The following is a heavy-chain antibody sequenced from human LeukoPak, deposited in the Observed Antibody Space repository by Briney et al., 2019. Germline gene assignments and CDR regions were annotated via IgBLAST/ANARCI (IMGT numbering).Heavy chain of an antibody. CDR3: ATGAGWYHY. J-gene: IGHJ4*02. CDR1: GGSISSSC. CDR2: IYYSGTT. V-gene: IGHV4-59*01. Sequence: SETLSLTCTVSGGSISSSCWSWLRPPPGQGMECIGYIYYSGTTNYNPSLKSRVTISVDTSKNQFSLRLSSVTAADTAVYYCATGAGWYHYWGQGTPVTVSS. D-gene: IGHD6-19*01.